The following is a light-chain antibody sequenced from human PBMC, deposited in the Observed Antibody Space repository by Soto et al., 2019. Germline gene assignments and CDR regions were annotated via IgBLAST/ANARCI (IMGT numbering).Light chain of an antibody. J-gene: IGKJ1*01. Sequence: EIVLTQSPGTLSLSPGERATLSCRATQSVSNYLAWYQQKLGQAPRLLIYDASKRATGIPARFTGSGFGTDFTLTISRLAPEDLAVYYCQQYGGSPRTFGQGTKVDIK. CDR2: DAS. CDR1: QSVSNY. CDR3: QQYGGSPRT. V-gene: IGKV3-20*01.